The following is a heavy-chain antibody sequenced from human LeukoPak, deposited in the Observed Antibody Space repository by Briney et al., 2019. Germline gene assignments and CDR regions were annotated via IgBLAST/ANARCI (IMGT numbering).Heavy chain of an antibody. J-gene: IGHJ6*03. CDR1: GGSISSYY. V-gene: IGHV4-59*01. CDR3: ARARVEMATIWYYYYMDV. CDR2: IYYSGST. D-gene: IGHD5-24*01. Sequence: SETLSLTCTVSGGSISSYYWSWIRQPPGKGLEWIGYIYYSGSTNYNPSLKSRVTISVDTSKNQFSLKLSSVTAADTAVYYCARARVEMATIWYYYYMDVWGKGTTVTVSS.